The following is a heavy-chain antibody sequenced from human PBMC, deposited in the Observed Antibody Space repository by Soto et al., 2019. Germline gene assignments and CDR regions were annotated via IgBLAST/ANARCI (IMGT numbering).Heavy chain of an antibody. CDR2: IYPSDSDT. CDR3: ARPIGALSTTDFTY. D-gene: IGHD3-22*01. CDR1: GYHFTNYW. J-gene: IGHJ4*02. Sequence: PGESLKISCKGSGYHFTNYWIGWVRQVPGKGLEWMGFIYPSDSDTRYSPSFQGQVTISTDKSISTAYLQWSSLKASDTAMYYCARPIGALSTTDFTYWGQGTLVPVAS. V-gene: IGHV5-51*01.